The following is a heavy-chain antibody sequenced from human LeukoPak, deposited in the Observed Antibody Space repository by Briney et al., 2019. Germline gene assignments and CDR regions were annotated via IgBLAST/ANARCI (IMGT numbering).Heavy chain of an antibody. Sequence: PGGSLRLSCAASGFTFSSYAMHWVRQAPGKGLEWVAVISYDGSNKYYADSVKGRFTISRDNSKNTLYLQMNSLRAEDTAVYYCAKDHGYDFWSGYYFDYWGQGTLVTVSS. CDR3: AKDHGYDFWSGYYFDY. CDR2: ISYDGSNK. J-gene: IGHJ4*02. V-gene: IGHV3-30-3*01. CDR1: GFTFSSYA. D-gene: IGHD3-3*01.